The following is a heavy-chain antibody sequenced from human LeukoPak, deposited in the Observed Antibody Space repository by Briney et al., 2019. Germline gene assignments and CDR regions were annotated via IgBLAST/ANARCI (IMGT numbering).Heavy chain of an antibody. Sequence: ASVKVSCKASGYTFTSYYMHCVRQAPGQGLEWMGWITAYDVNTNFAQNFQARVTMTTDTSTNTAYMELRSLRSDDTAVYYCARQSFIAGDNWNYVLNGDDALDIWGQGTMVTVSS. CDR1: GYTFTSYY. J-gene: IGHJ3*02. CDR3: ARQSFIAGDNWNYVLNGDDALDI. CDR2: ITAYDVNT. D-gene: IGHD1-7*01. V-gene: IGHV1-18*04.